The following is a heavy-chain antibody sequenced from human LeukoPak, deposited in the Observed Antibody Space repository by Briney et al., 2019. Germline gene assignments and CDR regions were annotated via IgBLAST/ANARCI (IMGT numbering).Heavy chain of an antibody. CDR1: GYTFTDYY. Sequence: ASVKVSCKASGYTFTDYYMHWVRQAPGQGLEWMGWINPNSGGTNYAQKFQGRVTMTRDTSISTAYMELSRLRSDDTAVYYCARGEGITMVRGLVWYWGQGILVTVSS. CDR2: INPNSGGT. CDR3: ARGEGITMVRGLVWY. V-gene: IGHV1-2*02. J-gene: IGHJ4*02. D-gene: IGHD3-10*01.